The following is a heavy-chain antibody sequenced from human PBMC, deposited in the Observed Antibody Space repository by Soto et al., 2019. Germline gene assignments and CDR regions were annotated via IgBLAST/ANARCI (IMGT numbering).Heavy chain of an antibody. CDR3: AKTPPYCTNGVCYNQIVGYYFDY. D-gene: IGHD2-8*01. CDR2: ISGSGGST. J-gene: IGHJ4*02. Sequence: GGSLRLSCAASGFTFSSYAMSWVRQAPGKGLEWVSAISGSGGSTYYADSVKGRFTISRDNSKNSLYLQMNSLRAEDTAVYYCAKTPPYCTNGVCYNQIVGYYFDYWGQGTLVTVSS. CDR1: GFTFSSYA. V-gene: IGHV3-23*01.